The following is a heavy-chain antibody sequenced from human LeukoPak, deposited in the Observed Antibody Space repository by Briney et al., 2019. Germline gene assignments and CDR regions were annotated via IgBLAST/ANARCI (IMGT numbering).Heavy chain of an antibody. CDR1: GFTFSSHS. CDR3: VGGYSYGLTTTLDY. Sequence: GESLRLSCAASGFTFSSHSMHWVRQAPGKGLEWVSSVSSTRSYIYYADSVKGRFTISSDNAKNSLYLQMNSLRAEDTAVYYCVGGYSYGLTTTLDYWGQGTLVTVSS. J-gene: IGHJ4*02. V-gene: IGHV3-21*01. D-gene: IGHD5-18*01. CDR2: VSSTRSYI.